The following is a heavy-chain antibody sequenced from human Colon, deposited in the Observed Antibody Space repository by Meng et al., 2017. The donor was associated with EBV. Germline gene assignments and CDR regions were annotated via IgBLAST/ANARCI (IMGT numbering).Heavy chain of an antibody. V-gene: IGHV3-11*01. CDR1: GFTFSDYY. J-gene: IGHJ4*02. Sequence: QVQLGGLGGGLFKHGGSLRLSCAASGFTFSDYYMSWIRQAPGKGLEWLSYISPSGTSIYYADSVRGRFTLSRDNAKNSLYLQMNSLRADDTAVYYCARDEVGIGNNGYDFWGQGTLVTVSS. CDR3: ARDEVGIGNNGYDF. CDR2: ISPSGTSI. D-gene: IGHD2-21*01.